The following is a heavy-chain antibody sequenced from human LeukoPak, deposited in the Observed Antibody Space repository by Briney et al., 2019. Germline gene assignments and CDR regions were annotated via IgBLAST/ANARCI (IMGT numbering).Heavy chain of an antibody. CDR3: AKSGYNRFDY. D-gene: IGHD5-24*01. J-gene: IGHJ4*02. CDR1: GFTFSSSA. V-gene: IGHV3-23*01. Sequence: GGSLRLSCAASGFTFSSSAMSWVRQAPGKGLEWVSRISGIGSGGSTYYADSVKGRFTISRDNSKNTLYLQMNSLIAEDTAVYYCAKSGYNRFDYWGQGTRVTVSS. CDR2: ISGIGSGGST.